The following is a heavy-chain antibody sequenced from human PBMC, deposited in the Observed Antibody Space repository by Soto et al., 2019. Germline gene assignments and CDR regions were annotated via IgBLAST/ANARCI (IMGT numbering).Heavy chain of an antibody. J-gene: IGHJ4*02. CDR2: INAGNGNT. CDR1: GYTFTVYA. V-gene: IGHV1-3*05. Sequence: QVQLVQSGAEEKKPGASVKVPCKASGYTFTVYAMHWVRQAPGQRLEWMGWINAGNGNTKYSQKFQGRVTITRDTSSSAAYLELSSLSSEDTAVYYCARAVAVAADFDYWGQGTLVTVSS. CDR3: ARAVAVAADFDY. D-gene: IGHD6-19*01.